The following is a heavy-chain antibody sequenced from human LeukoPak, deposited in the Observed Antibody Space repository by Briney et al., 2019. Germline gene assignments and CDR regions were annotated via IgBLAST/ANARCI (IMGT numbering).Heavy chain of an antibody. J-gene: IGHJ4*02. CDR2: IYPGDSTT. Sequence: GESLKISCKGSGSIFINYWIGWVRQIPGKGLEWMGTIYPGDSTTRYSPSFQGQVTISADKSISTAYLQWSSLKASDTAMYYCARRYCSSIACFSPLDYWGQGTLVTVSP. CDR3: ARRYCSSIACFSPLDY. V-gene: IGHV5-51*01. CDR1: GSIFINYW. D-gene: IGHD2-15*01.